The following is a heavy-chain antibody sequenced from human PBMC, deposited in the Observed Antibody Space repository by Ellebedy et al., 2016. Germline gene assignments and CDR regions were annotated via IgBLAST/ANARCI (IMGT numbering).Heavy chain of an antibody. D-gene: IGHD1-26*01. V-gene: IGHV5-51*01. Sequence: GESLKISCKGSGYSFTSYWIGWVRQMPGKGLEWMGIIYPGDSDTRYSPSFQGQVTISADKSISTAYLQWSSLKASDTAMYYCARHHGGSYPGIGYYYYGMDVWGQGTTVTVSS. CDR1: GYSFTSYW. J-gene: IGHJ6*02. CDR2: IYPGDSDT. CDR3: ARHHGGSYPGIGYYYYGMDV.